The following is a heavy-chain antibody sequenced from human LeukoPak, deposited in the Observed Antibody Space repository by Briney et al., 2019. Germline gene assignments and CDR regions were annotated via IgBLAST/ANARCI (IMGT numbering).Heavy chain of an antibody. CDR2: ISSSSSTI. Sequence: GGSLRPSCAASGFTFSSYSMNWVRQAPGKGLEWVSYISSSSSTIYYADSVKGRFTISRDNAKNSLYLQMNSLRAEDTAVYYCARVVPAAWFDYWGQGTLVTVSS. D-gene: IGHD2-2*01. J-gene: IGHJ4*02. CDR3: ARVVPAAWFDY. CDR1: GFTFSSYS. V-gene: IGHV3-48*01.